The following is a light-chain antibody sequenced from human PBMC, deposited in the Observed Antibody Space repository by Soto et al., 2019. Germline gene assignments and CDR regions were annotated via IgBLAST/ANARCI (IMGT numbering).Light chain of an antibody. CDR1: QSVSSGY. CDR2: GAS. J-gene: IGKJ1*01. V-gene: IGKV3-20*01. Sequence: DIVLTQSPATLSLSPGERATLSCRASQSVSSGYLAWYQQKPGQAPRLLIYGASSRATGIPARFSGSESGTDFTLTISRLEPEDFAVYYCQQYGTSPWTFGQGARVEFK. CDR3: QQYGTSPWT.